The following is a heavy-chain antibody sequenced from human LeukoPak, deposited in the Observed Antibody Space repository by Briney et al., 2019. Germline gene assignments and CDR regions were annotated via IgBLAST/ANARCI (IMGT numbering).Heavy chain of an antibody. V-gene: IGHV1-69*06. CDR1: GGTSSSYA. Sequence: ASVKVSCKASGGTSSSYAISWVRQAPGQGLEWMGGIIPIFGTANYAQKFQGRVTITADKSTSTAYMELSSLRSEDTAVYYCASLAVAGTDADYWGQGTLVTVSS. CDR2: IIPIFGTA. CDR3: ASLAVAGTDADY. J-gene: IGHJ4*02. D-gene: IGHD6-19*01.